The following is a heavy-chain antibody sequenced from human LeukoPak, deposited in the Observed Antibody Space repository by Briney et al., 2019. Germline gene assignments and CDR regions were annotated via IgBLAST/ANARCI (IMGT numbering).Heavy chain of an antibody. V-gene: IGHV3-30*04. CDR1: GFTFSSDA. CDR3: ARDRAAYYDILTGYFNNWSDP. CDR2: ISYDGSNK. Sequence: GGSLRLSCAASGFTFSSDAMHWVRQAPGKGLEWVAVISYDGSNKYYADSVKGRFTISRDNSKNTLYLQMNSLRAEDTAVYYCARDRAAYYDILTGYFNNWSDPWGQGTLVTVSS. D-gene: IGHD3-9*01. J-gene: IGHJ5*02.